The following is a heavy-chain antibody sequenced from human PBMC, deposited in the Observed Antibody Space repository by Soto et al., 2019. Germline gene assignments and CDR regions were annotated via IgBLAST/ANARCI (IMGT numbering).Heavy chain of an antibody. CDR3: ARLVYDTRPNYMYFDF. V-gene: IGHV4-4*02. Sequence: SETLSLTCSVSGVSISSGNWWTWVRQSPQRGLGYIGEIFHDGTANYYPSFERRVAIAVDTSKNQFSLKLTSLTAADTAIYFCARLVYDTRPNYMYFDFWGQGTLVTVSS. D-gene: IGHD6-6*01. J-gene: IGHJ4*02. CDR2: IFHDGTA. CDR1: GVSISSGNW.